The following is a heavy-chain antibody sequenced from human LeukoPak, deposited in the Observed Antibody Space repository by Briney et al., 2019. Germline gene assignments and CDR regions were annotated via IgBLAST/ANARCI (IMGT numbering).Heavy chain of an antibody. D-gene: IGHD2-8*01. CDR3: AREVRLGYCTNGVCYYYYYMDV. V-gene: IGHV4-4*07. Sequence: SSETLSLTCTVSGGAIRSHYWNWIRQPAGKGLEWIGRIYSSGYTNANPFLKSRITMSVDMSKNQFSLRLNSVTAADTAVYYCAREVRLGYCTNGVCYYYYYMDVWGKGTTVTVSS. CDR1: GGAIRSHY. CDR2: IYSSGYT. J-gene: IGHJ6*03.